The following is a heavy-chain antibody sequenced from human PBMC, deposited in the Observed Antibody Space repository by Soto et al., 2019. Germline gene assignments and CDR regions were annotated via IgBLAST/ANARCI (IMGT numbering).Heavy chain of an antibody. J-gene: IGHJ4*02. D-gene: IGHD2-2*01. CDR1: GGSFSGYY. CDR3: ARGDLTRGDY. CDR2: INHSGST. Sequence: QVQLQQWGAGLLKPSETLSLTCAVYGGSFSGYYWSWIRQPPGKGLEWIGEINHSGSTNYNPSLKSRVTISVDTSKNQFSLKLSSVTAADTAVYYCARGDLTRGDYWGQVTLGTVSS. V-gene: IGHV4-34*01.